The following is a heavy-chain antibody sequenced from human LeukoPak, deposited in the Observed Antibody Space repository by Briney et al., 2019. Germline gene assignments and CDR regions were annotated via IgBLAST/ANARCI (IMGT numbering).Heavy chain of an antibody. V-gene: IGHV1-8*01. J-gene: IGHJ5*02. CDR2: MNPNSGNT. Sequence: ASVKVSCKASGYTFTSYDINWVRQATGQGLEWMGWMNPNSGNTGYAQKFQGRVAMTRNTSISTAHMELSSLRSEDTAVYYCAREDGVIVGASSDNWFDPWGQGTLVTVSS. CDR1: GYTFTSYD. D-gene: IGHD1-26*01. CDR3: AREDGVIVGASSDNWFDP.